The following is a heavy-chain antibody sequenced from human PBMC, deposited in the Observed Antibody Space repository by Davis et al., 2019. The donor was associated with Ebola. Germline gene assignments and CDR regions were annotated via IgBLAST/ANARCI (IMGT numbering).Heavy chain of an antibody. CDR2: IKQDGSEK. V-gene: IGHV3-7*01. CDR1: GFTFSSYW. CDR3: AREVGGEESDY. D-gene: IGHD6-19*01. Sequence: GESLKISCAASGFTFSSYWMHWVRQAPGKGLEWVANIKQDGSEKYYADSVKGRFTISRDNSKNSLFLQMHSLAADDTAVYYCAREVGGEESDYWGQGTLVTVSS. J-gene: IGHJ4*02.